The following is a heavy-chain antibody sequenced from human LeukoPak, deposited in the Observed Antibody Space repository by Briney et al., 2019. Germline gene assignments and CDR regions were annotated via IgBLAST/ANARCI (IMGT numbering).Heavy chain of an antibody. CDR1: GGSFSGYY. Sequence: SETLSLTCAVYGGSFSGYYWTWIRQPPGKGLGWIGEINRSGGTNYNPSLKSRVTISVDTSKNQFSLKLSSVTAADTAVYYCARGHPLLDYWGQGTLVTVSS. CDR2: INRSGGT. J-gene: IGHJ4*02. CDR3: ARGHPLLDY. V-gene: IGHV4-34*01. D-gene: IGHD2-21*02.